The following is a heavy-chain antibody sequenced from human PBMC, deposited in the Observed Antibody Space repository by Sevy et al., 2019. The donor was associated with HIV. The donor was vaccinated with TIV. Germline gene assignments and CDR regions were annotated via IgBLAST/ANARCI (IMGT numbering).Heavy chain of an antibody. CDR3: AKGSRGGVVAFDI. D-gene: IGHD2-15*01. V-gene: IGHV3-23*01. CDR2: ISGSGGST. J-gene: IGHJ3*02. Sequence: GESLKISCAASGFTFSSYAMSWVRQAPGKGLEWVSAISGSGGSTYYADSVKGRFTISRDNSKNTLYLQMNSLRAEDTAVYYCAKGSRGGVVAFDIWGQGTMVTVSS. CDR1: GFTFSSYA.